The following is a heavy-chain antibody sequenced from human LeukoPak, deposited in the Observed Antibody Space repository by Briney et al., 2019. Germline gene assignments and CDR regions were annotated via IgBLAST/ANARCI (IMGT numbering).Heavy chain of an antibody. CDR3: ARDAAMVLDY. D-gene: IGHD5-18*01. V-gene: IGHV1-18*01. CDR2: ISAYNGNT. Sequence: ASVKVSCKASGGTFSSYAISWVRQAPGQGLEWMGWISAYNGNTNYAQKLQGRVTMTTDTSTSTAYMELRSLRSDDTAVYYCARDAAMVLDYWGQGTLVTVSS. J-gene: IGHJ4*02. CDR1: GGTFSSYA.